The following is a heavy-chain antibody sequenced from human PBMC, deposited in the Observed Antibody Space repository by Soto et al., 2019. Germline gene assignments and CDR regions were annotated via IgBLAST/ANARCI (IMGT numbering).Heavy chain of an antibody. CDR2: ISAYNGDT. V-gene: IGHV1-18*04. D-gene: IGHD2-2*01. CDR3: ARDLGDCSSTSCRDY. CDR1: GYTFTSHG. Sequence: ASVKVSCKASGYTFTSHGINWVRQAPGQGLELMGWISAYNGDTKYEQKFQGRVTMTTDSSSSTAYMELKSLSSDDTAVYYCARDLGDCSSTSCRDYWGQGTLVTVSS. J-gene: IGHJ4*02.